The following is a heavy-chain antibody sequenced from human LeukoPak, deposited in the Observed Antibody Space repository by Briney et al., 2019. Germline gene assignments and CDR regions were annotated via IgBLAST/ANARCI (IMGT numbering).Heavy chain of an antibody. CDR3: ASSDGYNKAGYYYYMDV. Sequence: GASVKVSCKASGYTLTAYYMHWVRQAPGQGLEWMGWINPNTGGTNYAQKFQGRVTITSDTSISTAYMELGGLRSDDTAVFYCASSDGYNKAGYYYYMDVWGKGATVTVSS. D-gene: IGHD5-24*01. CDR2: INPNTGGT. J-gene: IGHJ6*03. V-gene: IGHV1-2*02. CDR1: GYTLTAYY.